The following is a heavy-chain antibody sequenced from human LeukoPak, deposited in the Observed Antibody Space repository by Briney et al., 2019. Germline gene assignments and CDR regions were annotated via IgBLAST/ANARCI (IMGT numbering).Heavy chain of an antibody. CDR3: ARDVGEYCSSVSCYASDY. CDR2: INPNSGGT. V-gene: IGHV1-2*02. D-gene: IGHD2-2*01. CDR1: GYTFTGYY. J-gene: IGHJ4*02. Sequence: ASVKVSCKASGYTFTGYYMHWVRQAPGQGLEWMGWINPNSGGTNYAQKFQGRVTMTRDTSISAAYMELSRLRSDDTAVYYCARDVGEYCSSVSCYASDYWGQGTLVTVSS.